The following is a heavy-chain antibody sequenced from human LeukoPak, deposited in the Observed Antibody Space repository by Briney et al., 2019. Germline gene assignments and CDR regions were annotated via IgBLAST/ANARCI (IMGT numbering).Heavy chain of an antibody. Sequence: MPSETLSLTCPVSGGSISSGSYYWSWIRQPAGRGLEWIGRIYTSGSTNYNPSLKSRVTISVDTSKNQFSLKLSSVTAADTAVYYCARGCSSSWTTYYFDYWGQGTLVTVSS. V-gene: IGHV4-61*02. CDR3: ARGCSSSWTTYYFDY. CDR1: GGSISSGSYY. CDR2: IYTSGST. D-gene: IGHD6-13*01. J-gene: IGHJ4*02.